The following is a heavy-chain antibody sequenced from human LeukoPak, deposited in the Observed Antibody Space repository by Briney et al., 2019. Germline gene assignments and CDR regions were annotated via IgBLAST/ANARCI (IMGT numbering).Heavy chain of an antibody. CDR1: GFTFSTYA. CDR3: ASLGRSVVYYGSD. J-gene: IGHJ4*02. CDR2: ISVTGGTT. V-gene: IGHV3-23*01. Sequence: GGSLRLSCAASGFTFSTYAMSWVRQAPGKGLEWVSVISVTGGTTYYADSVKGRFTISRDNSKNTLYLQMNSLRAEDTAVYYCASLGRSVVYYGSDWGQGTLVTVSS. D-gene: IGHD3-10*01.